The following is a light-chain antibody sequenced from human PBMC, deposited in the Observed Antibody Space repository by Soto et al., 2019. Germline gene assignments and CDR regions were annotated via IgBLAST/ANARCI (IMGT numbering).Light chain of an antibody. CDR2: DAS. V-gene: IGKV3-11*01. J-gene: IGKJ4*01. Sequence: EIVLTQSPATLSLSPGEGATLSCRASQSVRSYLAWYQQKPGQAPRLLIYDASNRATGVPPRFSGSGSGTDFTLPISSLEPEDFAVYFCQQGSNWPLTFGGGTRVEIK. CDR3: QQGSNWPLT. CDR1: QSVRSY.